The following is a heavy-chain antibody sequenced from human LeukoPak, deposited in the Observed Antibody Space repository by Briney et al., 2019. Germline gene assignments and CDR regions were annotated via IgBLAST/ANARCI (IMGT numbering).Heavy chain of an antibody. CDR2: ISWDGGST. D-gene: IGHD6-13*01. V-gene: IGHV3-43D*03. J-gene: IGHJ6*03. CDR1: GFTFDDYA. CDR3: AKGGGSSWYDYYYYYYMDV. Sequence: PGGSLRLSCAASGFTFDDYAMHWVRQAPGKGPEWVSLISWDGGSTYYADSVKGRFTISRDNSKNSLYLQMNSLRAEDTALYYCAKGGGSSWYDYYYYYYMDVWGKGTTVTVSS.